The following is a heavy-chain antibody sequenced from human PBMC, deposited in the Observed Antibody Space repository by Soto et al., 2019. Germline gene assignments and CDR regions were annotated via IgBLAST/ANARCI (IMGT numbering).Heavy chain of an antibody. J-gene: IGHJ5*02. Sequence: SETLSLTCSASGGSISSYYWSWIRKPPGKGLEWIGYVYYTGTTKYNPSLKSRLTISVDTSKNQFSLRLKSVTAADTAIYYCAREQQMGRIDPWGQRTLVTVSS. CDR3: AREQQMGRIDP. D-gene: IGHD3-10*01. CDR2: VYYTGTT. CDR1: GGSISSYY. V-gene: IGHV4-59*01.